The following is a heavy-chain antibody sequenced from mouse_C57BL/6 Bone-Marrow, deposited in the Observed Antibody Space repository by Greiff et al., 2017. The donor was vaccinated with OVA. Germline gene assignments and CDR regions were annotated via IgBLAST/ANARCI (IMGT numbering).Heavy chain of an antibody. J-gene: IGHJ2*01. CDR2: FHPYNDDT. V-gene: IGHV1-47*01. CDR3: ARGPYYYGSSRYYFDY. Sequence: VQLQQSGAELVKPGASVKMSCKASGYTFTTYPIEWMKQNHGKSLEWIGNFHPYNDDTKYNEKFKGKATLTVEKSSSTVYLELSRLTSDDSAVYYCARGPYYYGSSRYYFDYWGQGTTLTVSS. CDR1: GYTFTTYP. D-gene: IGHD1-1*01.